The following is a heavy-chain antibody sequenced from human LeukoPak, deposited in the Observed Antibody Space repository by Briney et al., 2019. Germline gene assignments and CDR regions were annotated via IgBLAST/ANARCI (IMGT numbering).Heavy chain of an antibody. CDR3: ARTYYYGSGSYSRFSFDY. CDR2: IYPGDSDT. J-gene: IGHJ4*02. D-gene: IGHD3-10*01. CDR1: GYSFTSYW. Sequence: GESLKISCKGSGYSFTSYWIGWVRQMPGKGLEWMGIIYPGDSDTRYSPSFQGQVTISADKSISTAYLQWSGLKASDTAMYYCARTYYYGSGSYSRFSFDYWGQGTLVTVSS. V-gene: IGHV5-51*01.